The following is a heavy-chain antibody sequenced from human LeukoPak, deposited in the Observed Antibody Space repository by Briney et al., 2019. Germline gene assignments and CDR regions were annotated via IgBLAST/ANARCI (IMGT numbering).Heavy chain of an antibody. CDR2: IYSGGST. Sequence: PGGSLRLSCEASGFTVSSNYMSWVRQAPGKGLEWVSVIYSGGSTYYADSVKGRFTISRDNSKNTLYLQMNSLRAEDTVVYYCARDRIVVVPAAGYYYYGMDVWGQGTTVTVSS. V-gene: IGHV3-53*01. CDR3: ARDRIVVVPAAGYYYYGMDV. CDR1: GFTVSSNY. J-gene: IGHJ6*02. D-gene: IGHD2-2*01.